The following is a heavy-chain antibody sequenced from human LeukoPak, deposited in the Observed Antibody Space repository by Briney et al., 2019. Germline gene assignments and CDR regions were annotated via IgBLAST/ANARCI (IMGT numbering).Heavy chain of an antibody. V-gene: IGHV3-74*01. Sequence: GGSLRLSCAASGFTFSSSWMHWVRQAPGKGLVWVSHISSDGSSTSYADSVKGRFTISRDNAKNTVYLQMNSLRAEDTAVYYCARDSSYSMDVWGQGTTVTVSS. CDR3: ARDSSYSMDV. CDR1: GFTFSSSW. CDR2: ISSDGSST. D-gene: IGHD6-13*01. J-gene: IGHJ6*02.